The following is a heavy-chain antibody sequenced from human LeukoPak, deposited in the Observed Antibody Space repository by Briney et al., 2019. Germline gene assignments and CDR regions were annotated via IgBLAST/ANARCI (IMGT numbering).Heavy chain of an antibody. CDR3: VTDGGPNYYDTFDY. J-gene: IGHJ4*02. CDR2: ISYDGSNK. V-gene: IGHV3-30-3*01. D-gene: IGHD3-22*01. Sequence: PGGSLRLSWAASGFTFSSYAMRWVRQAPGKGLGWVAVISYDGSNKYYADSVKGRFTISRDNSQNTLYLQMTSLRAEDTAVYYCVTDGGPNYYDTFDYWGQGTLVTVSS. CDR1: GFTFSSYA.